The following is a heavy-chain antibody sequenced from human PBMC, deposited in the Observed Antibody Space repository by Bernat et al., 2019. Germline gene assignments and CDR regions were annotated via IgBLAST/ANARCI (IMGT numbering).Heavy chain of an antibody. Sequence: QVQLQGSGPGLVKPSETLSLTCTVSGGSISSYYWSWIRQPPGKGLEWIGYIYYSGSTNYNPSLKSRVTISVDTSKNQFSLKLSSVTAADTAVYYCARGLGYCSSTNCYPYFDPWGQGTLVTVSS. J-gene: IGHJ5*02. CDR2: IYYSGST. CDR1: GGSISSYY. D-gene: IGHD2-2*01. CDR3: ARGLGYCSSTNCYPYFDP. V-gene: IGHV4-59*01.